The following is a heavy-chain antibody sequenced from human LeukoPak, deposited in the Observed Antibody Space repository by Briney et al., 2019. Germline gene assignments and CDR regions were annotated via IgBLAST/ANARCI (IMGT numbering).Heavy chain of an antibody. CDR2: ISGSGGST. CDR3: AKDGYDSSGYYFDY. Sequence: GGSLRLSCAASGFTFSRYEMNWVRQAPGKGLEWVSAISGSGGSTYYADSVKGRFTISRDNSKNTLYLQMNSLRAEDTAVYYCAKDGYDSSGYYFDYWGQGTLVTVSS. J-gene: IGHJ4*02. CDR1: GFTFSRYE. D-gene: IGHD3-22*01. V-gene: IGHV3-23*01.